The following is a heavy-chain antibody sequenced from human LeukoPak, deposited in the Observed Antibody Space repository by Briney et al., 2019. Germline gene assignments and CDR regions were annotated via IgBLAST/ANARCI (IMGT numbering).Heavy chain of an antibody. Sequence: PSETLSLTCTVSGYSISSGYYWGWIRQPPGKGLEWIGSIYHSGSTYYNPSLKSRVTISVDTSKNQFSLKLSSVTAADTALYYCAKGGYCSGGSCYDDYWGQGTLVTVSS. V-gene: IGHV4-38-2*02. CDR2: IYHSGST. D-gene: IGHD2-15*01. J-gene: IGHJ4*02. CDR1: GYSISSGYY. CDR3: AKGGYCSGGSCYDDY.